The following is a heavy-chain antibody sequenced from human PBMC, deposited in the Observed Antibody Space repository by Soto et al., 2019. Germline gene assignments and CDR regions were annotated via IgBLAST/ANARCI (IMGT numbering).Heavy chain of an antibody. J-gene: IGHJ4*02. CDR1: GYSCTSYW. CDR2: IYPGDSDT. Sequence: EVQLVQSGAEVKKPGESLKISCKGSGYSCTSYWLGWVRQMPGKGLEWMGIIYPGDSDTRYSPSFQGQVTISADKSISTAYLQWSSLKASDTAMYYCARQGYSSSWNYYFDYWGQGTLVTVSS. V-gene: IGHV5-51*01. CDR3: ARQGYSSSWNYYFDY. D-gene: IGHD6-13*01.